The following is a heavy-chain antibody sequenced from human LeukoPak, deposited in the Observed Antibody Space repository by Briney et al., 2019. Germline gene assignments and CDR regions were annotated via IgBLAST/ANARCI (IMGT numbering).Heavy chain of an antibody. CDR2: VHHTGTP. CDR3: ASYSSGWYNAFDI. Sequence: ATVHHTGTPYYHPSLKSPVTMSLDTSKNQFSLRLSSVTAADTAVYSCASYSSGWYNAFDIWGQGTMVTVSS. D-gene: IGHD6-19*01. J-gene: IGHJ3*02. V-gene: IGHV4-38-2*01.